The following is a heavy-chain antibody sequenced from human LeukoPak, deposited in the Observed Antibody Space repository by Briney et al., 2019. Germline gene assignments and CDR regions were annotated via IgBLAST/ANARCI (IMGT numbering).Heavy chain of an antibody. CDR3: ARLPSRRYSSRHNWFDP. V-gene: IGHV4-34*01. CDR2: INHSGST. D-gene: IGHD6-13*01. CDR1: GGSFSGYY. Sequence: PSETLSLTCAVYGGSFSGYYWSWIRQPPGKGLEWIGEINHSGSTNYNPSLKSRVTISVDTSKNQFSLKLSSVTAADTAVYYCARLPSRRYSSRHNWFDPWGQGTLVTVSS. J-gene: IGHJ5*02.